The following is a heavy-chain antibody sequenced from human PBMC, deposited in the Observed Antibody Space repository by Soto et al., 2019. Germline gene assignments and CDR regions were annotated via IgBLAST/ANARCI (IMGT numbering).Heavy chain of an antibody. D-gene: IGHD3-3*01. CDR1: GGSFSGYY. CDR3: ARSGETRHYYDFWSGYYRSPTYYYGMDA. J-gene: IGHJ6*02. Sequence: SETLSLTCAVYGGSFSGYYWSWIRQPPGKGLEWIGEINHSGSTNYNPSLKSRVTISVDTSKNQFSLKLSSVTAADTAVYYCARSGETRHYYDFWSGYYRSPTYYYGMDAWGQGTTVTVSS. V-gene: IGHV4-34*01. CDR2: INHSGST.